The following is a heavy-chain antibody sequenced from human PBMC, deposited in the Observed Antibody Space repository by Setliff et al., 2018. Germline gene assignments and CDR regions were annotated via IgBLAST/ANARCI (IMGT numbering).Heavy chain of an antibody. CDR1: GYSISSGYY. V-gene: IGHV4-38-2*01. CDR3: ARLRYYGSGSYLDY. CDR2: IYHSGST. D-gene: IGHD3-10*01. Sequence: SETLSLTCAVSGYSISSGYYWGWIRQPPGKGLEWIGSIYHSGSTYYNPSLKSRVTISVDTSKNQFSLKLSSVTAADTAVYYCARLRYYGSGSYLDYWGQGTLVTISS. J-gene: IGHJ4*02.